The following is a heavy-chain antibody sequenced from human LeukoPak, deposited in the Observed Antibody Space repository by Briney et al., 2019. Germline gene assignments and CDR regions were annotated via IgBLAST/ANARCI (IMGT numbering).Heavy chain of an antibody. CDR3: AKDDSYGGNSNFDY. CDR1: GFTFSRYS. D-gene: IGHD4-23*01. J-gene: IGHJ4*02. CDR2: ITGNSEYI. Sequence: GSLRLSCAASGFTFSRYSMNWVRQAPGKGLEWVSCITGNSEYIFYTDSVKGRFTISRDNAKNSLYLQMNSLRAEDTALYYCAKDDSYGGNSNFDYWGQGTLVTVSS. V-gene: IGHV3-21*04.